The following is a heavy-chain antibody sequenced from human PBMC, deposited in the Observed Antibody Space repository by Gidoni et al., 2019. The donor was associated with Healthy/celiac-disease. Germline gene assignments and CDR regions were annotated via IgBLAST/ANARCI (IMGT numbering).Heavy chain of an antibody. D-gene: IGHD3-3*01. V-gene: IGHV4-39*01. CDR1: GGSISSSSYY. CDR2: IYYSGST. CDR3: ARHEYYDFWSGYSTYYFDY. Sequence: QLQLQESGPGLVKPSETLSLTCTVSGGSISSSSYYWGWIRQPRGKGLEWIGSIYYSGSTYYNPSLKSRVTISVDTSKNQFSLKLSSVTAADTAVYYCARHEYYDFWSGYSTYYFDYWGQGTLVTVSS. J-gene: IGHJ4*02.